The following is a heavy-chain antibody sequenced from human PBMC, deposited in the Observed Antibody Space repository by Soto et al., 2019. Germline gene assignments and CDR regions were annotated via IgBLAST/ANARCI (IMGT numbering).Heavy chain of an antibody. V-gene: IGHV3-23*01. CDR2: IGGTDGDSDGVP. J-gene: IGHJ3*01. Sequence: VQLLESGGDFVQPGGSLRLSCVASGFILNNYAMSWVRQAPGKGLEWVSTIGGTDGDSDGVPWYEDSVKGRFTISRDSSANTLFLTMDNLRAGDWAPYYCVKRGRNWGAFDFWGQGTTVVVSS. CDR1: GFILNNYA. CDR3: VKRGRNWGAFDF. D-gene: IGHD7-27*01.